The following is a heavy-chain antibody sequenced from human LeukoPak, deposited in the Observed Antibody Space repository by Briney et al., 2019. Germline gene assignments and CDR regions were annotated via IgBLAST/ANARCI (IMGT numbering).Heavy chain of an antibody. J-gene: IGHJ4*02. Sequence: ASVKVSCKASGYTFTGYYMHWVRQAPGQGLEWMGIINPSGGSTSYAQKFQGRVTMTRDTSTSTVYMELSSLRSEDTAVYYCARDRGATTHFDYWGQGTLVTVSS. CDR1: GYTFTGYY. V-gene: IGHV1-46*01. CDR2: INPSGGST. CDR3: ARDRGATTHFDY. D-gene: IGHD1-26*01.